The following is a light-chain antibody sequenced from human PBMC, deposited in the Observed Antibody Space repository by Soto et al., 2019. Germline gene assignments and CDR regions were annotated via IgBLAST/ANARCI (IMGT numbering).Light chain of an antibody. CDR2: DAS. Sequence: EIVMTQSPATLSVSPGETVTLSCRASQSISSHLAWYQQRPGQGPRLLIHDASARATAIPARFSASGSGTEFTLTISSLQSEDFAVYYCHQYHYLWTFRQGTKVEIK. CDR1: QSISSH. V-gene: IGKV3-15*01. CDR3: HQYHYLWT. J-gene: IGKJ1*01.